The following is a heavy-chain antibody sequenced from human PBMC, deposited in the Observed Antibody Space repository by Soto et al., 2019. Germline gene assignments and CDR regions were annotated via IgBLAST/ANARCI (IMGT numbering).Heavy chain of an antibody. Sequence: ASVKVSCKASGYTFTSYYMHWVRQAPGQGLEWMGIINPSGGSTSYAQKSQGRVTMTRDTSTSTVYMELSSLRSEDTAVYYCARDRAPHYYDSSGYYPYWGQGTLVTVSS. CDR2: INPSGGST. CDR1: GYTFTSYY. J-gene: IGHJ4*02. D-gene: IGHD3-22*01. CDR3: ARDRAPHYYDSSGYYPY. V-gene: IGHV1-46*01.